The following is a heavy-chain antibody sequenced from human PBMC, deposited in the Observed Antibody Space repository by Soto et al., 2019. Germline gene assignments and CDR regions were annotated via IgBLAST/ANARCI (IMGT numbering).Heavy chain of an antibody. CDR3: ARGLDTAMVPHYYFVY. CDR2: IYTSGST. D-gene: IGHD5-18*01. V-gene: IGHV4-4*07. CDR1: GGSISSYY. Sequence: PSETLSLTCTVSGGSISSYYWSWIRQPAGKGLEWIGRIYTSGSTNYNPSLKSRVTMSVDTSKNQFSLKLSSVTAADTAVYYCARGLDTAMVPHYYFVYWGQGTLVTVSS. J-gene: IGHJ4*02.